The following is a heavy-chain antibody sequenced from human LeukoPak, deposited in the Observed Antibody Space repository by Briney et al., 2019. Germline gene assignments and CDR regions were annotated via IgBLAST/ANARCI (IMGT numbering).Heavy chain of an antibody. D-gene: IGHD2-15*01. CDR1: GFTFSSYA. V-gene: IGHV3-23*01. CDR3: AKGSEIYCSGTSCYPLDY. Sequence: GGSLRLSCAASGFTFSSYAMGWVRQAPGKGLERVSAISGSGGSTYYADSVKGRFTISRDNSKNTLYLQMNSLRAEDTAVYYCAKGSEIYCSGTSCYPLDYWGQGTLVTVSS. J-gene: IGHJ4*02. CDR2: ISGSGGST.